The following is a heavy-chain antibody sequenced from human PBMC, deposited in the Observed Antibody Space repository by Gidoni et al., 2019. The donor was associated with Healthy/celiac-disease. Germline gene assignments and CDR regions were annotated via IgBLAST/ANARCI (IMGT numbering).Heavy chain of an antibody. D-gene: IGHD4-17*01. V-gene: IGHV4-38-2*01. CDR2: IYHSGST. Sequence: QVQLQESGPGLVKPSETLSLTCAVSGYSISSGYYWGWIRQPPGKGLEWIGSIYHSGSTYYNPSLKSRVTISVDTSKNQFYLKLSSVTAADTAVYYCARLTVTPWFDPWGQGTLVTVSS. J-gene: IGHJ5*02. CDR3: ARLTVTPWFDP. CDR1: GYSISSGYY.